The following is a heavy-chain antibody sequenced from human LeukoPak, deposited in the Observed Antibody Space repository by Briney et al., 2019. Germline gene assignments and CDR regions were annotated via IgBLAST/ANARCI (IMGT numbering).Heavy chain of an antibody. CDR1: GGSISSYY. V-gene: IGHV4-34*01. Sequence: SETLSLTCTVSGGSISSYYWSWIRQPPGKGLEWIGEINHSGSTNYNPSLKSRVTISVDTSKNQFSLKLSSVTAADTAVYYCARNVGAFDYWGQGTLVTVSS. D-gene: IGHD1-26*01. CDR3: ARNVGAFDY. J-gene: IGHJ4*02. CDR2: INHSGST.